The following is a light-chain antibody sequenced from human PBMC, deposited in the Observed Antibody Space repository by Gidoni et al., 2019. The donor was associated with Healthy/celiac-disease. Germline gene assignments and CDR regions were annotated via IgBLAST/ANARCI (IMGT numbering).Light chain of an antibody. V-gene: IGLV3-19*01. J-gene: IGLJ2*01. CDR3: NSRDSSGNHLVV. CDR2: GKN. Sequence: AVSVALGQTVRITCQGDSLRSYYASWYQQKPGQAPVLVIYGKNNRPSGIPDRFSGSSSGNTASLTITGAQAEDEADYYCNSRDSSGNHLVVFGGGTKLTVL. CDR1: SLRSYY.